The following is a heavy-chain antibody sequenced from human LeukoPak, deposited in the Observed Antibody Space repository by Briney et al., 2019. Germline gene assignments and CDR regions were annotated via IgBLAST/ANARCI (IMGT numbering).Heavy chain of an antibody. V-gene: IGHV1-18*03. CDR1: GYTFLNYG. D-gene: IGHD3-9*01. CDR3: ARGHILRGDI. J-gene: IGHJ3*02. CDR2: ISAYNGNT. Sequence: GASVKVSCKASGYTFLNYGIHWVRQAPGRGLVGMGWISAYNGNTIYAQNFQGRVTMTTDTSTMTVYMELRSLRSDDMALYYCARGHILRGDIWGPGTMVTVSS.